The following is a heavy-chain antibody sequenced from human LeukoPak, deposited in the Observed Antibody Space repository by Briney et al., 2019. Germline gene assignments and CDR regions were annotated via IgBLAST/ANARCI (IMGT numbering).Heavy chain of an antibody. Sequence: ASVKVSCKASGYTFTGYYMHWVRQAPGQGLEWMGWINPNSGGTNYAQKFQGRVTMTRDRSISTAYMELSRLRSDDTAVYYCARVEDSSGWEDFDYWGQGTLVTVSS. J-gene: IGHJ4*02. D-gene: IGHD6-19*01. CDR3: ARVEDSSGWEDFDY. CDR1: GYTFTGYY. V-gene: IGHV1-2*02. CDR2: INPNSGGT.